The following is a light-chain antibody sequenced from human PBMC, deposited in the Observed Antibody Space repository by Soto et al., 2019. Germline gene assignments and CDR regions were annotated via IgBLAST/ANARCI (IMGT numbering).Light chain of an antibody. CDR1: QSIGTN. V-gene: IGKV1-5*01. J-gene: IGKJ1*01. CDR2: AVS. CDR3: QFYNSDSRT. Sequence: DIQMTHSPSTLSASIGDRVTLTFRSSQSIGTNLNWYQQRPGKAPKLLIYAVSSLQSGVSSRFSGSGSGTEFTLTLSSLQPDDFATYYCQFYNSDSRTFGQGTKVDIK.